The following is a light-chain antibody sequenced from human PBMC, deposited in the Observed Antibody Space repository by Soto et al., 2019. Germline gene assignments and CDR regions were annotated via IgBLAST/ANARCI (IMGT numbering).Light chain of an antibody. CDR3: QSYDSSLSGFYV. J-gene: IGLJ1*01. CDR1: SSNIGAGYD. CDR2: GNS. V-gene: IGLV1-40*01. Sequence: HSVLTQPPSVSGAPGQRVTIFCTGSSSNIGAGYDVHWYQQLPGTAPKLLIYGNSNRPSGVPDRFSGSKSGTSASLAITGLQAEDEADYYCQSYDSSLSGFYVFGTGTKVTVL.